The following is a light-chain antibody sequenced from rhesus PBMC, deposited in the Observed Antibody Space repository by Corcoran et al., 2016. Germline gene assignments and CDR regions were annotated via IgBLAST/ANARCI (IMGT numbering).Light chain of an antibody. Sequence: QVILTQSPATLSLSPGERATLSCTASQSVSSYLAWYQQKPGKAPRLLINGASSRATGIPDRFRGSGSGTEFTLTISSLEPEDVGVYFCLQSSNWYSFGQGTKVEIK. J-gene: IGKJ2*01. CDR3: LQSSNWYS. CDR2: GAS. V-gene: IGKV3S11*01. CDR1: QSVSSY.